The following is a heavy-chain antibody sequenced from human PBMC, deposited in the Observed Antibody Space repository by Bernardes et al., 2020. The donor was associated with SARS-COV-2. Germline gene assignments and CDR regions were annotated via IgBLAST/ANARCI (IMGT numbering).Heavy chain of an antibody. CDR2: IYYSGST. CDR1: GGSISSSSYY. CDR3: ARPSSGSYYVGDAFDI. D-gene: IGHD1-26*01. V-gene: IGHV4-39*01. J-gene: IGHJ3*02. Sequence: SETLSLTCTVSGGSISSSSYYWGWIRQPPGKGLEWIGSIYYSGSTYYNPSLKSRVTISVDTSKNQFSLKLSSVTAADTAVYYCARPSSGSYYVGDAFDIWGQGTMVTVSS.